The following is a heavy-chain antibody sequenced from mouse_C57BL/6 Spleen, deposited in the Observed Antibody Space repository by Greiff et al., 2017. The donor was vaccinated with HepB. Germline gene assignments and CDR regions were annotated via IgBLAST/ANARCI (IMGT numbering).Heavy chain of an antibody. CDR2: IDPSDSYT. Sequence: QVQLQQPGAELVKPGASVKLSCKASGYTFTSYWMQWVKQRPGQGLEWIGEIDPSDSYTNYTQKFKGKAILTVDTSSSTAYMQLSSLTSEDSAVYYCARSPLTGTLDYLGQGTTLTVSS. V-gene: IGHV1-50*01. J-gene: IGHJ2*01. CDR3: ARSPLTGTLDY. D-gene: IGHD4-1*01. CDR1: GYTFTSYW.